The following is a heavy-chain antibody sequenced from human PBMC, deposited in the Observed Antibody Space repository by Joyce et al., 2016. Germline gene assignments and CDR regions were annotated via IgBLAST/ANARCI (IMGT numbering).Heavy chain of an antibody. CDR3: AHISAGGASGMDV. D-gene: IGHD3-16*01. J-gene: IGHJ6*02. Sequence: EAQLLESGGGLGQPGGTLRLSCIASGSTFSRHAMNWVRQAPGKGLEWVSSISASCVSTYYADCVKGRFAISRDNSNNIVLLEMRRLRSDDTATYYCAHISAGGASGMDVWGQGATVTVSS. V-gene: IGHV3-23*01. CDR2: ISASCVST. CDR1: GSTFSRHA.